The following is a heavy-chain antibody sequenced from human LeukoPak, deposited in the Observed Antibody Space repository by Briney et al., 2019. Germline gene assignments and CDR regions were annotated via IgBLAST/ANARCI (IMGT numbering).Heavy chain of an antibody. V-gene: IGHV3-53*01. J-gene: IGHJ6*03. CDR2: IHKNAIT. Sequence: GGSLRLSCAASGFTVSSNYMTWVRQAPGKGLEWVSVIHKNAITYYADIVKGRFTISRDNSKNTVFLQMNSLRAEDTAVYYRARSLRVRGVPDYMDVWGRGTTVTISS. CDR1: GFTVSSNY. D-gene: IGHD3-10*01. CDR3: ARSLRVRGVPDYMDV.